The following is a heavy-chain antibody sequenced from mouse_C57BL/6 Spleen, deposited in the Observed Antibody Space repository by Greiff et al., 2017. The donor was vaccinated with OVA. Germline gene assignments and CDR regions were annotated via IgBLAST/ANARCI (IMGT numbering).Heavy chain of an antibody. CDR2: INPDSSTI. J-gene: IGHJ2*01. Sequence: TASGVDFSRYWMSWVRRAPGKGLEWIGEINPDSSTINYAPSLKDKFIISRDNAKNTLYLQMSKVRSEDTALYYCARPRDYDPYYFDYWGQGTTLTVSS. CDR1: GVDFSRYW. V-gene: IGHV4-1*01. D-gene: IGHD2-4*01. CDR3: ARPRDYDPYYFDY.